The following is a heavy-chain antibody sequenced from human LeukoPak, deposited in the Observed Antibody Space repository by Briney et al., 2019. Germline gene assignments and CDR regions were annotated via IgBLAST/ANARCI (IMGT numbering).Heavy chain of an antibody. CDR3: ARERSGYSLFDY. CDR1: GYSISSGYY. CDR2: IYHSGST. V-gene: IGHV4-38-2*02. J-gene: IGHJ4*02. Sequence: PSETLSLTCTVSGYSISSGYYCGWIRQPPGKGLEWIGSIYHSGSTYYNPSLKSRVTISVDTSKNQFSLKLSSVTAADTAVYYCARERSGYSLFDYWGQGTLVTVSS. D-gene: IGHD3-22*01.